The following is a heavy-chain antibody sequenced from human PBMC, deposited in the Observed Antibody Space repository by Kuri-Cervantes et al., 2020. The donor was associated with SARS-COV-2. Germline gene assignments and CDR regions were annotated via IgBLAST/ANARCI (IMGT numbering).Heavy chain of an antibody. D-gene: IGHD2-2*01. CDR1: GFTFTSSA. CDR2: IVVGSGNT. CDR3: AKDRFEGYCSSTSCYLHQDSSGDY. Sequence: SVKVSCKASGFTFTSSAVQWVRQARGQRLEWIGWIVVGSGNTNYAQKFQERVTITRDMSTSTAYMELSSLRAEDTAVYYCAKDRFEGYCSSTSCYLHQDSSGDYWGQGTLVTVSS. J-gene: IGHJ4*02. V-gene: IGHV1-58*01.